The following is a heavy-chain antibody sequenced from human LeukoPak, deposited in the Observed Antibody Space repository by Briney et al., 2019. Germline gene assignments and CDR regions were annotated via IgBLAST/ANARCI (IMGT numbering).Heavy chain of an antibody. Sequence: GGSLRLSCATSGVTFSSSAMRWVRQAPGTGLEWVSAISGSGGSTYYADSVKGRFTISRDNSKNTLYLQMNSLRAEDTAVYYCAAYYSGAPGGQGTLVTVSS. CDR3: AAYYSGAP. D-gene: IGHD2-21*01. CDR2: ISGSGGST. CDR1: GVTFSSSA. J-gene: IGHJ4*02. V-gene: IGHV3-23*01.